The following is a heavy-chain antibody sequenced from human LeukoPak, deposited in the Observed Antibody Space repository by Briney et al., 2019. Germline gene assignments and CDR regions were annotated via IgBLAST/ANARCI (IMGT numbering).Heavy chain of an antibody. CDR1: GFSFDTYA. J-gene: IGHJ4*02. V-gene: IGHV3-33*01. CDR3: GREFFGWGSYQDF. Sequence: GGSLRLSCAASGFSFDTYAMHWVRQAPGQGLEWVALIWHDGSHKFYSNSVRGQFTISRDNSKNTVYLQMNNLRPDDTAVYYCGREFFGWGSYQDFWGQGTLVPVSS. D-gene: IGHD3-10*01. CDR2: IWHDGSHK.